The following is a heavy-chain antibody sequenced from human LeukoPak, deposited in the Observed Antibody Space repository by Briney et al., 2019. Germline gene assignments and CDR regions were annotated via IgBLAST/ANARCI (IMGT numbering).Heavy chain of an antibody. CDR2: IFYTGIT. J-gene: IGHJ4*02. D-gene: IGHD6-13*01. CDR3: ARGVYIAAAQYGY. Sequence: SETLSLTCAVSGDSISSTYWSWIRQPPGKGLECIGYIFYTGITNYNPSLKSRVTISIDTSRSHFSLKLSSVTAADTAVYYCARGVYIAAAQYGYWGQGTLVTVSS. CDR1: GDSISSTY. V-gene: IGHV4-59*08.